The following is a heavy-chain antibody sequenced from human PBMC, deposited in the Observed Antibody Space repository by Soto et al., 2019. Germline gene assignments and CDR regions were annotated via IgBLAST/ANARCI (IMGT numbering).Heavy chain of an antibody. Sequence: WGSLLVSCVACVFTFAIYSMTWVRQAPGKGLDRVSVISGRAGNTYYADSVKGRFTISRDNSKNMLYLHMSSLRAEDAAVYYCAKDRYCSSSSRSSLDSWGQGTMVTVSS. CDR2: ISGRAGNT. J-gene: IGHJ4*02. CDR3: AKDRYCSSSSRSSLDS. D-gene: IGHD2-2*01. V-gene: IGHV3-23*01. CDR1: VFTFAIYS.